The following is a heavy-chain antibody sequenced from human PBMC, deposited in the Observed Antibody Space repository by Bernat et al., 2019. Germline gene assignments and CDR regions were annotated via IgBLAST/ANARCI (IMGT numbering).Heavy chain of an antibody. CDR2: ISANSGTT. J-gene: IGHJ3*02. V-gene: IGHV3-23*01. Sequence: EVQLLESGGGLVQPGGSLRLSCAASGFTFSSTGMSWVRQAPGKGLEWVSGISANSGTTYDADSVKGRFTISRDNSKNTLYLQMNSLGAEDTAVYYCARDRGRRDAFDIWGQGTMVTVSS. CDR1: GFTFSSTG. D-gene: IGHD3-16*01. CDR3: ARDRGRRDAFDI.